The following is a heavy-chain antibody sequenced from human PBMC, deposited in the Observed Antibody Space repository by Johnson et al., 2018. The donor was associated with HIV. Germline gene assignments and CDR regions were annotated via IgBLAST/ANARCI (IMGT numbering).Heavy chain of an antibody. D-gene: IGHD3-22*01. V-gene: IGHV3-7*02. CDR3: ARVSKYYDSIRGAFDI. Sequence: MMLVESGGGLVQPGGSLRLSCAASGFIVSNYWMSWVRQAPGKGLEWVANIKQDGSEKNYVDSVKGRFIISRDNAKDSLYLQMNSLRAEDTAVYYCARVSKYYDSIRGAFDIWGQGTMVTVSS. J-gene: IGHJ3*02. CDR1: GFIVSNYW. CDR2: IKQDGSEK.